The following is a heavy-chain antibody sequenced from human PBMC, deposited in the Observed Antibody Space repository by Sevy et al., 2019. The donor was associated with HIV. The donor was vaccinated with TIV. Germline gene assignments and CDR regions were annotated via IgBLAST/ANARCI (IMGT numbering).Heavy chain of an antibody. CDR2: ISWNSGSI. Sequence: GGSLRLSCAASGFTFDDYAMHWVRQAPGKGLERVSGISWNSGSIGYADSVKGRFTISRDNAKNSLYLQMNSLRAEDTALYYCAKDGRRGSHFYFQHWGRGTLVTVSS. CDR3: AKDGRRGSHFYFQH. D-gene: IGHD3-3*02. V-gene: IGHV3-9*01. J-gene: IGHJ1*01. CDR1: GFTFDDYA.